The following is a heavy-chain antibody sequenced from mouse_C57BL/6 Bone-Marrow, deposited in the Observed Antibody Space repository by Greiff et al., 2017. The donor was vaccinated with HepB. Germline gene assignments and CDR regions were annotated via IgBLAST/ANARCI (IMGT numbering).Heavy chain of an antibody. CDR3: ARRSGGYLAY. V-gene: IGHV5-6*01. J-gene: IGHJ3*01. CDR1: GFTFSSYG. D-gene: IGHD1-3*01. Sequence: EVQGVESGGDLVKPGGSLKLPCAASGFTFSSYGMSWVRQTPDKRLEWVATISSGGSYTYYPDSVKGRFTISRDNAKNTLYLQMSSLKSEDTAMYYCARRSGGYLAYWGQGTLVTVSA. CDR2: ISSGGSYT.